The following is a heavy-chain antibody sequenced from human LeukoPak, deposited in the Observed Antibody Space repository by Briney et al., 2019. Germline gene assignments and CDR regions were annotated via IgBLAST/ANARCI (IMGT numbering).Heavy chain of an antibody. CDR1: GYIFTSYW. Sequence: GESLKISCKGSGYIFTSYWIGWVRQMPGKGLEWMGIIYPGDSDTRYSPSFQGQVSISADKYISTAYLQWSSLKASDTAMYYCARPSPSTDYYFDYWGQGSLVTVSS. D-gene: IGHD2-2*01. CDR2: IYPGDSDT. V-gene: IGHV5-51*01. J-gene: IGHJ4*02. CDR3: ARPSPSTDYYFDY.